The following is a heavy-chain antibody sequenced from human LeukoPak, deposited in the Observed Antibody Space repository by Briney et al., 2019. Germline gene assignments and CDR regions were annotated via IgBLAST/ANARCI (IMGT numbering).Heavy chain of an antibody. Sequence: KPSETLSLTCTVSGGSISSGDYYWSWIRQPPGKGLEWIGYIYYSGSTYYNPSLKSRVTISVDTSKNQFSLKLSSVTAADTAVYYCARAVSDYYDSSGYFGYWGQGTLVTVSS. CDR2: IYYSGST. CDR1: GGSISSGDYY. J-gene: IGHJ4*02. CDR3: ARAVSDYYDSSGYFGY. V-gene: IGHV4-30-4*01. D-gene: IGHD3-22*01.